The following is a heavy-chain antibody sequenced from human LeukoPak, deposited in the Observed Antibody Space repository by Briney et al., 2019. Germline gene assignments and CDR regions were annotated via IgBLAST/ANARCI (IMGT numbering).Heavy chain of an antibody. Sequence: GGSLRLSCAASGFTFSSYCMPWVRQAPGKGLEWVAVIWYDGSNKYYADSVKGRFTISRDNSKNTLYLQMNSLRAEDTAVYYCARDAPGYDSSGFNWFDPWGQGTLVTVSS. CDR3: ARDAPGYDSSGFNWFDP. CDR1: GFTFSSYC. V-gene: IGHV3-33*01. D-gene: IGHD3-22*01. CDR2: IWYDGSNK. J-gene: IGHJ5*02.